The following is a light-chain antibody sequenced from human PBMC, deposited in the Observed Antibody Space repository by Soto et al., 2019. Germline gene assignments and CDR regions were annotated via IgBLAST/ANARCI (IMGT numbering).Light chain of an antibody. CDR1: QGISGW. Sequence: DIQMTQSPSTLSASVGDRVTITCRASQGISGWLAWYQQKAGKAPRLLIFDASSLMSGVPSRFSGSGYGTEFTLTINRLQPDDSAVYYCQQHNQWPITFGQGTRLEIK. J-gene: IGKJ5*01. CDR2: DAS. V-gene: IGKV1-5*01. CDR3: QQHNQWPIT.